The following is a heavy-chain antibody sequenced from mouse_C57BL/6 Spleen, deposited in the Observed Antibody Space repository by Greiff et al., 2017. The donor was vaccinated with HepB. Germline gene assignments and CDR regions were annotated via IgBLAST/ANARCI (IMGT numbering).Heavy chain of an antibody. CDR3: ARMSNYPCDY. V-gene: IGHV1-69*01. CDR2: IDPSDSYT. J-gene: IGHJ2*01. D-gene: IGHD2-5*01. CDR1: GYTFTSYW. Sequence: QVQLKQPGAELVMPGASVKLSCKASGYTFTSYWMHWVKQRPGQGLEWIGEIDPSDSYTNYNQKFKGKSTLTVDKSSSTAYRQLSSLTSEDSAVYYCARMSNYPCDYWGQGTTLTVSS.